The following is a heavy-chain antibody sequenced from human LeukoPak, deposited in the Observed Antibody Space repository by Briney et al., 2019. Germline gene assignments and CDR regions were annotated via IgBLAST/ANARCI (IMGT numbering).Heavy chain of an antibody. CDR1: GGTFSSYA. J-gene: IGHJ5*02. Sequence: SVKVSCKASGGTFSSYAISWVRQAPGQGLEWMGGIIPIFGTANYAQKFQGRVTITADESTSTAYMELSSLRSEDTAVYYCATRRYGSGSYYNKHNNWFDPWGQGTLVTVSS. D-gene: IGHD3-10*01. CDR3: ATRRYGSGSYYNKHNNWFDP. CDR2: IIPIFGTA. V-gene: IGHV1-69*13.